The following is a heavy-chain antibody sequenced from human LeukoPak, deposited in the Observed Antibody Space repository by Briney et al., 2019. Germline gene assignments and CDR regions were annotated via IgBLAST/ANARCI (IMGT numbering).Heavy chain of an antibody. D-gene: IGHD6-13*01. CDR2: ISSSSGTI. V-gene: IGHV3-48*01. Sequence: PGGSLRLSCAASGFTLSSYSMNWVRQAPGKGLEWVSYISSSSGTIYYADSVKGRFTISRDNAKNSLYLQMNSLRAEDTAVYYCTRRQYRQQLVPNPVYYYYMDVWGKGTTITVSS. J-gene: IGHJ6*03. CDR3: TRRQYRQQLVPNPVYYYYMDV. CDR1: GFTLSSYS.